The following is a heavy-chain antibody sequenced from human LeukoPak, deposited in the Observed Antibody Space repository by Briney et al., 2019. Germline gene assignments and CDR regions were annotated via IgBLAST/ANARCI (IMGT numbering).Heavy chain of an antibody. CDR3: ARIRFSGSYYPLGY. D-gene: IGHD1-26*01. Sequence: ASVTVSCKASGYTFTSYDINWVRQATGQGLEWMGWMNPNSGNTGYAQKFQGRVTMTRNTSISTAYMELSSLRSEDTAVYYCARIRFSGSYYPLGYWGQGTLVTVSS. CDR1: GYTFTSYD. V-gene: IGHV1-8*01. CDR2: MNPNSGNT. J-gene: IGHJ4*02.